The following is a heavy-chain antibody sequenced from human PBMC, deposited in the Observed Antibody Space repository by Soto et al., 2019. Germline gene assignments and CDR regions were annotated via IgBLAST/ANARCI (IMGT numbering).Heavy chain of an antibody. J-gene: IGHJ6*02. D-gene: IGHD3-3*01. CDR3: ASTLGITIFGVVNKYYYYYYGMDV. CDR2: IIPIFGTA. CDR1: GGTFSSYA. Sequence: GXSVKVSCKASGGTFSSYAISWVRQAPVQGLEWMGGIIPIFGTANYSQKFQGRVTITADESTSTAYMELSSLRSEDTAVYYCASTLGITIFGVVNKYYYYYYGMDVWGQGTTVTVSS. V-gene: IGHV1-69*01.